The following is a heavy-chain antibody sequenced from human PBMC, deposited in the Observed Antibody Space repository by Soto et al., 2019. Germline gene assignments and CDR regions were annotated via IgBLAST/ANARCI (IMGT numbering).Heavy chain of an antibody. J-gene: IGHJ3*02. CDR3: AKDWPMVRGVPHHDAFDI. Sequence: GGSLRLSCAASGFTFSSYAMSWVRQAPGKGLEWVSAISGSGGSTYYADSVKGRFTISRDNSKNTLYLQMNSLRAEDTAVYYCAKDWPMVRGVPHHDAFDIWGQGTMVTVSS. D-gene: IGHD3-10*01. V-gene: IGHV3-23*01. CDR2: ISGSGGST. CDR1: GFTFSSYA.